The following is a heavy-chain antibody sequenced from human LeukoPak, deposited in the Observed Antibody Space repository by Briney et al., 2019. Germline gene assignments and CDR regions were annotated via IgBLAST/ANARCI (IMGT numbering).Heavy chain of an antibody. D-gene: IGHD3-10*01. V-gene: IGHV3-11*04. CDR3: ARVLMVRGTSHAFDF. CDR1: GFTFSDYY. Sequence: GGSLRLSCAASGFTFSDYYMTWIRQAPGKGLDWLSYISSSGSTIYYVDSVKGRFTISRDNANNSLYLQMNSLRAEDTAVYYCARVLMVRGTSHAFDFWGRGTMVTVSS. J-gene: IGHJ3*01. CDR2: ISSSGSTI.